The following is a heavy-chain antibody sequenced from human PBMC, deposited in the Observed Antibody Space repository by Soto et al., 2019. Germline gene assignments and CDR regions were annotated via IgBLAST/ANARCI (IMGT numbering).Heavy chain of an antibody. CDR2: ISYDGRNK. CDR1: GFTFSSYG. V-gene: IGHV3-30*03. D-gene: IGHD6-13*01. CDR3: ASWGIAGAFDY. J-gene: IGHJ4*02. Sequence: QVQLVESGGGVVQPGRSLRLSCAASGFTFSSYGMHWVRQAPGKGLEWVAVISYDGRNKYYADSVKGRFTISRDNSKNTLYLQMNSLRAEDTAVYYCASWGIAGAFDYWGQGTLVTVSS.